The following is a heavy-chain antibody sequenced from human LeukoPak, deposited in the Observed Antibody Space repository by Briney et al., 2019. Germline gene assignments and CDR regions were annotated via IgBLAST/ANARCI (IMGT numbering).Heavy chain of an antibody. V-gene: IGHV3-48*02. CDR1: GFTFRSYN. CDR3: AGDSVMKY. J-gene: IGHJ4*02. Sequence: GGSLRLSCAASGFTFRSYNMNWVRQAPGKGLEWVSYISSTRNSIYYADPVKDRFIISRDNAKNSLYLHMDSLRDEDTAVYYCAGDSVMKYWGQGTLVTVSS. CDR2: ISSTRNSI.